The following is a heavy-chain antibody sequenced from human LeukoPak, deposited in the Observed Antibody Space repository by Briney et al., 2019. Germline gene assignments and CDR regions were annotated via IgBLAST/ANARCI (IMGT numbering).Heavy chain of an antibody. CDR3: ARDGRSDRLGIDY. CDR2: IRYDGSNK. V-gene: IGHV3-30*02. D-gene: IGHD2-15*01. CDR1: GFTFSSYG. J-gene: IGHJ4*02. Sequence: GGSLRLSCAASGFTFSSYGMHWVRQAPGKGLEWVAFIRYDGSNKYYADSVKGRFTISRDNSKNTLYLQMISLRAEDTAVYYCARDGRSDRLGIDYWGQGTLVTVSS.